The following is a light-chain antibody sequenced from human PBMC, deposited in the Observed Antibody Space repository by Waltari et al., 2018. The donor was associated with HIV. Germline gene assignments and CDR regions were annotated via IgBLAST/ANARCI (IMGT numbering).Light chain of an antibody. CDR2: WAS. CDR1: PRVLSRSNNKAY. V-gene: IGKV4-1*01. CDR3: QQYYSTPWT. J-gene: IGKJ1*01. Sequence: DLVMTQSPDSLAVSLGGRATINCKSSPRVLSRSNNKAYLAWYQQKPGQPPELLIYWASSRVSGVPDRFSGSGSGTDFTLTSSRLQAEDVAVYYCQQYYSTPWTFGQGTRVEIK.